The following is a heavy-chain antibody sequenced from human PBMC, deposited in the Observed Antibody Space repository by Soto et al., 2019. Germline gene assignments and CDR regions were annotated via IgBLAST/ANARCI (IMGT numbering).Heavy chain of an antibody. D-gene: IGHD3-22*01. J-gene: IGHJ4*02. CDR1: GFTFSSYA. CDR2: ISGSGGSS. Sequence: GGSLRLSCAASGFTFSSYAMSWVRQAPGKGLECVSAISGSGGSSYSADSVKGRFTISRDNSKNTLYLQMNSLRAEDTAVYYCAKDDSSGYYWGQGTLVTGSS. V-gene: IGHV3-23*01. CDR3: AKDDSSGYY.